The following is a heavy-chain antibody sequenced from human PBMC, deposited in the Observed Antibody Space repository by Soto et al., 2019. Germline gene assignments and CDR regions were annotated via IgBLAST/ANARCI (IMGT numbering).Heavy chain of an antibody. CDR2: IYYSGST. Sequence: SETLSLTCTVSGGSISSYYWSWIRQPPGKGLEWIGYIYYSGSTNYNPSLKSRVTISVDTSKNQFSLKLSSVTAADTAVYYRARDTAVRGVFPIWGQGTLVTVSS. CDR1: GGSISSYY. J-gene: IGHJ4*02. CDR3: ARDTAVRGVFPI. D-gene: IGHD3-10*01. V-gene: IGHV4-59*01.